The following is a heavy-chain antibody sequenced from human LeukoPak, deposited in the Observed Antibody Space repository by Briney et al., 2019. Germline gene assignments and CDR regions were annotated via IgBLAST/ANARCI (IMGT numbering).Heavy chain of an antibody. D-gene: IGHD3-22*01. CDR2: IIPILGIA. J-gene: IGHJ4*02. CDR3: ASPPADYYDSRDYFDY. CDR1: GGTFSSYV. Sequence: SVKVSCKASGGTFSSYVISWVRQAPGQGLEWMGRIIPILGIANYAQKSQGRVTITADKSTSTAYMELSSLRSEDTAVYYCASPPADYYDSRDYFDYWGQGTLVTVSS. V-gene: IGHV1-69*04.